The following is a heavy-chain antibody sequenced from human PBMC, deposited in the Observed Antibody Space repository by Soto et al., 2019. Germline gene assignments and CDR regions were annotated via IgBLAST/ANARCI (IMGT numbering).Heavy chain of an antibody. D-gene: IGHD3-10*01. CDR3: ARTSGGTYSFDP. Sequence: QVQLQESGPGLVKPSGTLSLTCAVSGDSITNNNWWTWLRQSPGKGLEWIGEMHHAGNPDYNPSLRSRVTISVDKSKNQFSLHLSSVTAADSAVYYCARTSGGTYSFDPWGQGTLVTVSS. CDR2: MHHAGNP. J-gene: IGHJ5*02. CDR1: GDSITNNNW. V-gene: IGHV4-4*02.